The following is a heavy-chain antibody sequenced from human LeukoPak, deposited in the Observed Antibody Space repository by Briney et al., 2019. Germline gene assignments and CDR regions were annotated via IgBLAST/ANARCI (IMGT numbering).Heavy chain of an antibody. D-gene: IGHD3-10*01. CDR2: INPNSGGT. CDR3: ARDRQLWFGGEMNY. V-gene: IGHV1-2*02. Sequence: GASVKVSCKASGYTFTGYYMHWVRQAPGQGLEWMGWINPNSGGTNYAQKFQGRVTMTTDTSITTAYMELSRLRSDDTAMYYCARDRQLWFGGEMNYWGQGTLVTVSS. CDR1: GYTFTGYY. J-gene: IGHJ4*02.